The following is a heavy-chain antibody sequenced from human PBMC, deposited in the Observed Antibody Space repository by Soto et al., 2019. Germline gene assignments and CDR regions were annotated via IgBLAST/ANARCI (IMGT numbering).Heavy chain of an antibody. J-gene: IGHJ4*02. D-gene: IGHD3-16*01. CDR3: ARARPLWGYGDYFDY. CDR1: GYTFTSYG. CDR2: ISDYNGNT. V-gene: IGHV1-18*01. Sequence: QVQLVQSGAEVKKPGASVKVSCKASGYTFTSYGISWVRQAPGQGLEWMGWISDYNGNTNYAQKLQGRVTMTTDTSTSTAYMELRSLRSDDTAVYYCARARPLWGYGDYFDYWGQGTLVTVSS.